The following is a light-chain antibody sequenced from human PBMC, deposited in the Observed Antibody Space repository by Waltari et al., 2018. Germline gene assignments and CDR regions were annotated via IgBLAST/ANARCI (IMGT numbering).Light chain of an antibody. CDR3: GTWDRSLTASHVI. Sequence: QSVLTQPPSVSAAPGQTVTISCSGSRSHVGRNYVSWYQTLPGAAPNLLIYDNNKRPSGIPDRFSGSTSGTSATLAITGLQTGDEADYYCGTWDRSLTASHVIFGGGTKLTVL. V-gene: IGLV1-51*01. J-gene: IGLJ2*01. CDR2: DNN. CDR1: RSHVGRNY.